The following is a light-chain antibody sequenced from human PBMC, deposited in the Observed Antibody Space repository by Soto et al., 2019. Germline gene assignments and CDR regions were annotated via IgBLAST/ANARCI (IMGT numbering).Light chain of an antibody. CDR2: LGS. J-gene: IGKJ2*01. CDR1: HSLLHRNGYNY. V-gene: IGKV2-28*01. Sequence: DSVMTQSPLSLSVTPGEPASISCRCSHSLLHRNGYNYLDWYLQKPGQSPQLLIYLGSYRASWFPERISASGSGTDFTLKISRVEGRDVGVYYRMQALQIPYAFGYGTKLEIK. CDR3: MQALQIPYA.